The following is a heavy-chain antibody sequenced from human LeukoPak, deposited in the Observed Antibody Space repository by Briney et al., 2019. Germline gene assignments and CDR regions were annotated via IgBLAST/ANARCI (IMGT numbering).Heavy chain of an antibody. J-gene: IGHJ4*02. CDR1: GGTFSSYA. V-gene: IGHV1-69*01. CDR3: ARGKKGYDNSDYYLDY. CDR2: IIPIFGTA. D-gene: IGHD3-22*01. Sequence: GSSVKVSCKASGGTFSSYAISWVRQAPGQGLEWMGGIIPIFGTANYAQKFQGRVTITADESTSTAYMEPSSLRSEDTAVYYCARGKKGYDNSDYYLDYWGQGTLVTVSS.